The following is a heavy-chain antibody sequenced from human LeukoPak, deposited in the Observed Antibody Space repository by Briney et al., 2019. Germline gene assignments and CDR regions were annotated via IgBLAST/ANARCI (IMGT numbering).Heavy chain of an antibody. Sequence: PSETLSLTCAVSGYSIGTDYYWGWIRQPPGKGLEWIGSIYNSGSTYYNPSLKSRITISVDTSKNQFSPKLSSVTAADTAVYYCARNSSSSSPPERYNWFDPWGQGTLVTVSS. CDR2: IYNSGST. CDR1: GYSIGTDYY. J-gene: IGHJ5*02. D-gene: IGHD6-6*01. V-gene: IGHV4-38-2*01. CDR3: ARNSSSSSPPERYNWFDP.